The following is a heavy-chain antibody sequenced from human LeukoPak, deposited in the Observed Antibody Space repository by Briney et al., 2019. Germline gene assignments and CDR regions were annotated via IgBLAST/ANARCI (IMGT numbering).Heavy chain of an antibody. Sequence: GESLKISCKGSGYSFTSYWIGWVRQMPGKGLELMGIIYPGDSDTRYSPSFQGQVTISADKSISTAYLQWSSLKASDTAMYYCASEGRGYSYSYAFDIWGQGTMVTVSS. V-gene: IGHV5-51*01. CDR3: ASEGRGYSYSYAFDI. CDR2: IYPGDSDT. D-gene: IGHD5-18*01. J-gene: IGHJ3*02. CDR1: GYSFTSYW.